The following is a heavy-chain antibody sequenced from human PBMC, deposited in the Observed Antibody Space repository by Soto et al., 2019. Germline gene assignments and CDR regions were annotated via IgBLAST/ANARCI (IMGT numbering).Heavy chain of an antibody. CDR1: GGSISSYY. Sequence: QVQLQESGPGLVKPSETLSLTCTVSGGSISSYYWSWIRQPPGKGLEWIGYIYYSGSTNYNPSLKSRVTISVDTSKNQFSLKLSSVTAADAAVYYGARSVAGPPLFDYWGQGTLVTVSS. V-gene: IGHV4-59*01. CDR2: IYYSGST. J-gene: IGHJ4*02. CDR3: ARSVAGPPLFDY.